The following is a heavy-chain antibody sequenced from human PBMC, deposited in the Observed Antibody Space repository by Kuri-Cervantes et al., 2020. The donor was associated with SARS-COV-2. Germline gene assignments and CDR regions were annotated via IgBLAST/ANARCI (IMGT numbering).Heavy chain of an antibody. CDR1: GFTFSDYY. J-gene: IGHJ4*02. Sequence: GGSLRLSCAASGFTFSDYYMSRIRQAPGKGLEWVSYTSSSGSTIYYADSVKGRFTISRDNAKNSLYLQMNSLRAEDTAVYYCATPRGYSYGPFDYWGQGTLVTVSS. D-gene: IGHD5-18*01. CDR2: TSSSGSTI. V-gene: IGHV3-11*04. CDR3: ATPRGYSYGPFDY.